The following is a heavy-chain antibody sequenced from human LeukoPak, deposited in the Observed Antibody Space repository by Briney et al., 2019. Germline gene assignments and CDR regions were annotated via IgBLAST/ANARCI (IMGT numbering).Heavy chain of an antibody. V-gene: IGHV3-11*06. CDR2: ISSSSSYT. CDR3: ATDSRSCRY. Sequence: PGGSLRLSCAASGFTFSDYYMSWIRQAPGKGLEWVSYISSSSSYTNYAHSVKGRFTISRDNAKNSLYLQMNSLRAEDTAVYYCATDSRSCRYWGQGTLVTVSS. CDR1: GFTFSDYY. J-gene: IGHJ4*02.